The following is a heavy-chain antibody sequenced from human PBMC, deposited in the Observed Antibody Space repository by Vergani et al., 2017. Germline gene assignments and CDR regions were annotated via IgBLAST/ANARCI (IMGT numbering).Heavy chain of an antibody. J-gene: IGHJ6*03. CDR1: GYTFTSYD. CDR2: MNPNSGNT. Sequence: QVQLVQSGAEVKKPGASVKVSCKASGYTFTSYDINWVRQATGQGLEWMGWMNPNSGNTGYAQKFQGRVTMTRNTSISTAYMELSSLRSEETAVYYCARGLYYYDSSGYYYDYYYMDVGGKGTTVTVSS. D-gene: IGHD3-22*01. CDR3: ARGLYYYDSSGYYYDYYYMDV. V-gene: IGHV1-8*01.